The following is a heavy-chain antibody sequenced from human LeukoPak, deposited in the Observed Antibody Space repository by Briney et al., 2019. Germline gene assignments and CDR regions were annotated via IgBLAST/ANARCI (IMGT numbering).Heavy chain of an antibody. CDR1: GGSISSGDYY. J-gene: IGHJ4*02. D-gene: IGHD4-17*01. CDR2: IYYSGRT. V-gene: IGHV4-30-4*01. Sequence: SQTLSLTRTVSGGSISSGDYYWSWIRQPPGKGLEWIGYIYYSGRTYYNPSLKSRVTISVDTSKNQFSLKLSSVTAADTAVYYCAVDAYGDYDYFDYWGQGTLVTVSS. CDR3: AVDAYGDYDYFDY.